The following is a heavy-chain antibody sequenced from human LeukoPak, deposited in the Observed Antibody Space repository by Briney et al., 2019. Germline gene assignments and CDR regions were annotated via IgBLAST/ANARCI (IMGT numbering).Heavy chain of an antibody. CDR1: GFTFSNYA. D-gene: IGHD6-19*01. V-gene: IGHV3-23*01. Sequence: PGGSLRLSCAASGFTFSNYAMSWVRQAPGKGLEWVSSISGSGGTTYDADSVKGRFTISRDNSKNTLYLQMNSLRAEDTAGYYCAKGSSGWRYYFDYWGQGTLVTVSS. J-gene: IGHJ4*02. CDR3: AKGSSGWRYYFDY. CDR2: ISGSGGTT.